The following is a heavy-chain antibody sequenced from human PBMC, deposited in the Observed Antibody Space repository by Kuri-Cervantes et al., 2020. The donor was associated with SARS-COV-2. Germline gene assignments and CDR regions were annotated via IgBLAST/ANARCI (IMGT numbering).Heavy chain of an antibody. CDR3: ASAVAGLFDY. D-gene: IGHD6-19*01. V-gene: IGHV3-72*01. CDR1: GFTFSRYW. CDR2: TRNKANSYTT. J-gene: IGHJ4*02. Sequence: GGSLRLSCAASGFTFSRYWMHWVRQAPGKGLEWVGCTRNKANSYTTEYAASVKGRFTISRDDSKNSLYLQMNSLKTEDTAVYYCASAVAGLFDYWGQGTLVTVSS.